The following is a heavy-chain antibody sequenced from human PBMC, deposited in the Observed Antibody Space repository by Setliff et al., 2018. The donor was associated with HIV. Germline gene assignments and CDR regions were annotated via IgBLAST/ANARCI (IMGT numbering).Heavy chain of an antibody. CDR1: GYTFTSYW. V-gene: IGHV5-51*01. J-gene: IGHJ4*02. Sequence: PGESLKISCKGSGYTFTSYWIGWVRQMPGKGLEWMGIIYPGDSDTIYSPSFQGRVTISADKSINTAYLQWSSLQASDTAMYYCARRASKASLDYWGQGTLVTSPQ. CDR2: IYPGDSDT. CDR3: ARRASKASLDY.